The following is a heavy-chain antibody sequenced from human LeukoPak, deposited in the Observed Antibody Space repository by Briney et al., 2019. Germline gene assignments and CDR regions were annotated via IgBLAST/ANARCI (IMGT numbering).Heavy chain of an antibody. CDR3: ARDHYDRRFDP. J-gene: IGHJ5*02. CDR1: GGSFSGYY. Sequence: SETLSLTCAVYGGSFSGYYWSWIRQPAGKGLEWIGRIYTSGSTNYNPSLKSRVTMSVDTSKNQFSLKLSSVTAADTAVYYCARDHYDRRFDPWGQGTLVTVSS. D-gene: IGHD3-9*01. V-gene: IGHV4-4*07. CDR2: IYTSGST.